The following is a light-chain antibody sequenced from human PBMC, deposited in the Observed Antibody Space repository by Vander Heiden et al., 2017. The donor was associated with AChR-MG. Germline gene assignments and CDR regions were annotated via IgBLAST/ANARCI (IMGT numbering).Light chain of an antibody. CDR1: STDVGVYDY. V-gene: IGLV2-11*01. J-gene: IGLJ1*01. Sequence: QSALPHPLSLSAFPGQSVTVSCTGTSTDVGVYDYVSWFQQLPGKAPKLLIYDVNKRPSGVPDRFSGSKSGSTASLTISGLQPEDEAEYYCCSYAGKYKYVFGSGTLVTVL. CDR2: DVN. CDR3: CSYAGKYKYV.